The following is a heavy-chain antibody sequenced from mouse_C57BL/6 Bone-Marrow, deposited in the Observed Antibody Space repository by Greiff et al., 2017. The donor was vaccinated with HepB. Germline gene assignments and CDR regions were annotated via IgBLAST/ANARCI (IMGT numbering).Heavy chain of an antibody. Sequence: VKLMESGAELVKPGASVKLSCKASGYTFTEYTIHWVKQRSGQGLEWIGWFYPGSGSIKYNEKFKDKATLTADKSSSTVYMELSRLTSEDSAVYFCARHEEKLRLRGAMDYWGQGTSVTVSS. D-gene: IGHD3-2*02. CDR1: GYTFTEYT. CDR3: ARHEEKLRLRGAMDY. J-gene: IGHJ4*01. V-gene: IGHV1-62-2*01. CDR2: FYPGSGSI.